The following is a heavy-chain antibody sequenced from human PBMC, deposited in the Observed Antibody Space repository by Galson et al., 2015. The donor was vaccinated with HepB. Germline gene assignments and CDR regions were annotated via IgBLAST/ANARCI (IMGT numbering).Heavy chain of an antibody. V-gene: IGHV1-69*10. CDR2: IIPIFGVP. CDR1: GGTFSSYA. Sequence: SVKVSCKASGGTFSSYAVSWVRQAPGQGLEWMGGIIPIFGVPNYAQKFQGRVTITADKSTSTAYMELSSLRSEDTAVYYCARGGYCSTTSCYRQNWFDPWGQGTLVTVSS. J-gene: IGHJ5*02. D-gene: IGHD2-2*01. CDR3: ARGGYCSTTSCYRQNWFDP.